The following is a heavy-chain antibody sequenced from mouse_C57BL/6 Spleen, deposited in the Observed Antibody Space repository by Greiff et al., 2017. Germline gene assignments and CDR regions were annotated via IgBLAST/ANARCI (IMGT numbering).Heavy chain of an antibody. CDR2: IHPSDSDT. CDR3: AIHLWAWGLEG. V-gene: IGHV1-74*01. CDR1: GYTFTSYW. Sequence: QVQLQQSGAELVKPGASVKVSCKASGYTFTSYWMHWVKQRPGQGLEWIGRIHPSDSDTTSNQKFKGKATLTVDKSSSTAYMQLSSLTAEDSAVYDCAIHLWAWGLEGWGKGTTVTVSS. J-gene: IGHJ1*03. D-gene: IGHD1-1*02.